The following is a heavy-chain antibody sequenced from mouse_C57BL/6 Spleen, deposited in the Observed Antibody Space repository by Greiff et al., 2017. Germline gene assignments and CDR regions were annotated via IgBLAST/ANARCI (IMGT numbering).Heavy chain of an antibody. CDR1: GYTFTSYG. V-gene: IGHV1-81*01. CDR3: VRDGYYEYDAIDY. CDR2: IYPRSGNT. J-gene: IGHJ4*01. Sequence: VQLQQSGAELARPGASVKLSCKASGYTFTSYGISWVKQRTGRGLEWIGEIYPRSGNTKYNEKFKGKATLTADKSSSTAYMELRSLTSEDSAVYFCVRDGYYEYDAIDYWGQGTSVTVSS. D-gene: IGHD2-3*01.